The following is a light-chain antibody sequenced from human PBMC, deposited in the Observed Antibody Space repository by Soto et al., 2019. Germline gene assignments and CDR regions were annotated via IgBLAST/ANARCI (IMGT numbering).Light chain of an antibody. Sequence: EIVLTPSPGTLSLSPGERATLFCRVSQIVSSSYLAWYQQKPGQAPRLLIYGASSRATGIPDRFSGSGSGTDFTLTISRLEPEECAVYYCQQHGSSPPSWTFGQGTKVEIK. V-gene: IGKV3-20*01. CDR3: QQHGSSPPSWT. CDR2: GAS. CDR1: QIVSSSY. J-gene: IGKJ1*01.